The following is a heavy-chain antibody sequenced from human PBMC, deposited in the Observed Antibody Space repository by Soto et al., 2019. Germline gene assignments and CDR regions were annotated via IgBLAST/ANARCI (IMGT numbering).Heavy chain of an antibody. V-gene: IGHV1-69*06. Sequence: SVQVSSKDSGGTFSSYAIRWVRPAPGQGLEWMGGIIPIFGTANYAQKFQGRVTITADKSTSTAYMELSSLRSEDTAVYYCARNLHCSCTIYYNADHRDRLDFRGQGTTVTVS. D-gene: IGHD2-2*02. CDR3: ARNLHCSCTIYYNADHRDRLDF. J-gene: IGHJ6*02. CDR2: IIPIFGTA. CDR1: GGTFSSYA.